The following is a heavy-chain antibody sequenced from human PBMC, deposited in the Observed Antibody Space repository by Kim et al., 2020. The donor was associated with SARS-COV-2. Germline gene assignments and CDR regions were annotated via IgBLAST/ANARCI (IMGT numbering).Heavy chain of an antibody. D-gene: IGHD3-10*01. J-gene: IGHJ1*01. CDR1: GLIFSNAW. CDR2: IQSKIVGETR. Sequence: GGSLRLSCAASGLIFSNAWMSWVRQAPGKGLEWVGRIQSKIVGETRDYASPVKGRFTVSRDDSKNMLYLQMNSLKIEDTAVYYCTTGARGVWGQGTLVTVSS. V-gene: IGHV3-15*01. CDR3: TTGARGV.